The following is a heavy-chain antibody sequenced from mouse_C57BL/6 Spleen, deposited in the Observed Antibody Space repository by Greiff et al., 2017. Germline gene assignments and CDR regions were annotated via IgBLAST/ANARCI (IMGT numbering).Heavy chain of an antibody. J-gene: IGHJ1*03. CDR3: ARAYSDWYFDV. CDR1: GYTFTSYT. Sequence: QVQLQQSGAELARPGASVKMSCKASGYTFTSYTMHWVKQRPGQGLEWIGYINPSSGYTKYNQKFKDKATLNADKSSSTADMQLSSLTSEDSAVYYCARAYSDWYFDVWGTGTTVTVSS. CDR2: INPSSGYT. V-gene: IGHV1-4*01. D-gene: IGHD2-10*01.